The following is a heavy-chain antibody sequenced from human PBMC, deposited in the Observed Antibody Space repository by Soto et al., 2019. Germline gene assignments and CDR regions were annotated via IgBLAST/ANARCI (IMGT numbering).Heavy chain of an antibody. CDR1: GYSFNSYY. Sequence: QVQLVQSGAEVKKPGASVKVACKASGYSFNSYYMHWVRQAPGQGPEWMGVINPSGASTSYAQKFQGRVTMTRDTSTSTVYKELSSLRSEDTALYYCASDYNAYQRQHVFDIWGQGTLVTVSS. CDR3: ASDYNAYQRQHVFDI. J-gene: IGHJ3*02. CDR2: INPSGAST. D-gene: IGHD3-10*01. V-gene: IGHV1-46*02.